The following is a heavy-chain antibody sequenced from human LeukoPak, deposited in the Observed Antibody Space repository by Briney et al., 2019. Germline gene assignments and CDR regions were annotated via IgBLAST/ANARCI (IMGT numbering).Heavy chain of an antibody. CDR2: LYYSGST. D-gene: IGHD3-10*01. CDR1: GGSISSSSYY. Sequence: SETLSLTCTVSGGSISSSSYYWGWIRQPPGKGLEWIGSLYYSGSTYYNPSLKSRVTISVDTSKNQFSLKLSSVTAADTAVYYCARRRGVRGVKYYYYGMDVWGQGTTVTVSS. CDR3: ARRRGVRGVKYYYYGMDV. J-gene: IGHJ6*02. V-gene: IGHV4-39*01.